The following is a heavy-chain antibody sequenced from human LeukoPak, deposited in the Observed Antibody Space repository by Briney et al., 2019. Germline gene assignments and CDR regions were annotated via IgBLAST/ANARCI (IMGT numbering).Heavy chain of an antibody. CDR1: GGSISSGSYY. V-gene: IGHV4-39*07. Sequence: SETLSLTCTVSGGSISSGSYYWGWIRQPPGKGLEWIGSIYYSGSTYYNPSLKSRVTISVDTSKNQFSLKLSSVTAADTAVYYCARDGDGYSSDWGQGTLVTVSS. CDR3: ARDGDGYSSD. D-gene: IGHD5-18*01. CDR2: IYYSGST. J-gene: IGHJ1*01.